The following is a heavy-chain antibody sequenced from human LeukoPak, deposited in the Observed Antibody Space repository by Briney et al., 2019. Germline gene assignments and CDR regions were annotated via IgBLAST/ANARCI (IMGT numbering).Heavy chain of an antibody. CDR3: AKGHLSILFPFDS. CDR2: ISGSGGGT. CDR1: GFTFNSYA. J-gene: IGHJ4*02. V-gene: IGHV3-23*01. Sequence: GRSLRLSCAASGFTFNSYAMSWVRQAPGQGLEFVSGISGSGGGTYYAGSVKGGFTISRDNSKNALYLQMNSLRAEDTAVYYCAKGHLSILFPFDSWGQGTLVTVSS. D-gene: IGHD2/OR15-2a*01.